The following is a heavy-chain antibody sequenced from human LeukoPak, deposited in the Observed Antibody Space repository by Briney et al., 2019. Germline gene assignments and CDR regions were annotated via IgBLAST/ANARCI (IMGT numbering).Heavy chain of an antibody. CDR2: IRSSSSNI. D-gene: IGHD6-13*01. CDR3: ARDPFTPQLGPIDY. J-gene: IGHJ4*02. V-gene: IGHV3-48*01. CDR1: GFTFSSYR. Sequence: QSGGSLRLSCAASGFTFSSYRMNWVGQAAGEGVEGVSYIRSSSSNIYYADSVKFRFTISRDNAKNSLYLQMNGLRAEDTAVYYCARDPFTPQLGPIDYWGQGTLVTVSS.